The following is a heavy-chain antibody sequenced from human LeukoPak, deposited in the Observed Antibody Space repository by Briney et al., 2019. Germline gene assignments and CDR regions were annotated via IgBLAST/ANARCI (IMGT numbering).Heavy chain of an antibody. CDR1: GFTFDDYG. CDR3: AKAYGSSGYYQLAIDF. Sequence: GGSLRLSCAASGFTFDDYGMSWVRQAPGKGLEWVSGINWNGGSTGYADSVKGRFTISRDNSKNTLYLQMNSLRAEDTAVYYCAKAYGSSGYYQLAIDFWGQGTLVTVSS. D-gene: IGHD3-22*01. V-gene: IGHV3-20*04. CDR2: INWNGGST. J-gene: IGHJ4*02.